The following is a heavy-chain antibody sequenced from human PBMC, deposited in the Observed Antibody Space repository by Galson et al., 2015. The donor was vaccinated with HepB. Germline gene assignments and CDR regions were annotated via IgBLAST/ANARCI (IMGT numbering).Heavy chain of an antibody. CDR1: GDSVSSYNAA. J-gene: IGHJ4*02. V-gene: IGHV6-1*01. CDR2: TYYRSKWYN. D-gene: IGHD6-13*01. Sequence: CAISGDSVSSYNAAWNWIRQSPSRGLEWLGRTYYRSKWYNDYAVSVKSRVSINPDTSKNQFSLQLNSVTPEDTALYYCARDRGSSGWYDSVYFDYCGQGTLCTVS. CDR3: ARDRGSSGWYDSVYFDY.